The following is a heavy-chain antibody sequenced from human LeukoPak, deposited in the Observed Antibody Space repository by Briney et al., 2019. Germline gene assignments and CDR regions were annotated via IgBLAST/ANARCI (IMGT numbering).Heavy chain of an antibody. Sequence: ASVNVSCLASGYTFIAYYMHWVRQPPGQGRDWMGGITSILDTANYAQKFQCRVTINADQSTSTAYMELSSLRSEDTAVYYCARSLIDYGGSYDAFDIWGQGTMVTISS. J-gene: IGHJ3*02. CDR2: ITSILDTA. D-gene: IGHD4-23*01. CDR1: GYTFIAYY. CDR3: ARSLIDYGGSYDAFDI. V-gene: IGHV1-69*10.